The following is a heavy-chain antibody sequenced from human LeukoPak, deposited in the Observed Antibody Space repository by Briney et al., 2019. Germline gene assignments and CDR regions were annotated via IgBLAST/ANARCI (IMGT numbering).Heavy chain of an antibody. CDR2: INPNSGGT. Sequence: ASVKVSCKASGGTFRSYAISWVRQAPGQGLEWMGRINPNSGGTNYAQKFQGRVTMTRDTSISTAYMELSRLRSDDTAVYYCARVSYDSSGYYPVYFDYWGQGTLVTVSS. D-gene: IGHD3-22*01. J-gene: IGHJ4*02. V-gene: IGHV1-2*06. CDR3: ARVSYDSSGYYPVYFDY. CDR1: GGTFRSYA.